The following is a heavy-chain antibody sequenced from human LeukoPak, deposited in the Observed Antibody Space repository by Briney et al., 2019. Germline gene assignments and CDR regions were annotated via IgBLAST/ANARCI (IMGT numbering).Heavy chain of an antibody. CDR1: GFSFSGHE. Sequence: PGGSLRLSCAASGFSFSGHEMNWVRQAPGKGLEWVSYISSSGSTIYYADSVKGRFTISRDNAKNSLYLQMNSLRAEDTAVYYCVRGWYCGSISCYDYYYGMDVWGQGTTVTVSS. CDR2: ISSSGSTI. D-gene: IGHD2-2*01. J-gene: IGHJ6*02. V-gene: IGHV3-48*03. CDR3: VRGWYCGSISCYDYYYGMDV.